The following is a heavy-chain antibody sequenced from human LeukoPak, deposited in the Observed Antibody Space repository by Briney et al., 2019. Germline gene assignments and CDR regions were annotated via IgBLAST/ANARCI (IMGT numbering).Heavy chain of an antibody. CDR2: INAGNGNT. CDR1: GYTFTSYA. Sequence: ASVKVSCKASGYTFTSYAMHWVRQAPGQRLEWMGWINAGNGNTKYSQEFQGRVTITRDTSASTAYMELSRLRSDDTAVYYCARGLPSSGYYYGRNWFDPWGQGTLVTVSS. V-gene: IGHV1-3*01. CDR3: ARGLPSSGYYYGRNWFDP. D-gene: IGHD3-22*01. J-gene: IGHJ5*02.